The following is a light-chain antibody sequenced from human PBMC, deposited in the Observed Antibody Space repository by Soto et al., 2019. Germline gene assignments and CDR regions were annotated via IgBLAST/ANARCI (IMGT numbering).Light chain of an antibody. CDR2: GAS. CDR1: QSVSSSY. CDR3: QKYGSSPQT. J-gene: IGKJ1*01. Sequence: EIVLTQSPGTLSLSPGERATLSCRASQSVSSSYLAWYKQKPGQAPRLLIYGASSRATGIPDRFSGSGSGTDFTLTISRLEPEDFAVYYCQKYGSSPQTFGQGPKVEIK. V-gene: IGKV3-20*01.